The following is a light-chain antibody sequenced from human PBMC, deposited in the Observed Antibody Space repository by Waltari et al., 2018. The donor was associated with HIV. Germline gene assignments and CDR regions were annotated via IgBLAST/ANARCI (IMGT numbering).Light chain of an antibody. CDR3: AAWDASLSAWV. Sequence: QSVLTQPPSVSAAPGQRVTISCSGSSSNIGNNYVSWYQQLPGTAPKLLIYMNNQRPSGVPDRFSGSKSGTSASLAISGLRSEDEADYYCAAWDASLSAWVFGGGTKLTVL. J-gene: IGLJ3*02. CDR2: MNN. V-gene: IGLV1-47*01. CDR1: SSNIGNNY.